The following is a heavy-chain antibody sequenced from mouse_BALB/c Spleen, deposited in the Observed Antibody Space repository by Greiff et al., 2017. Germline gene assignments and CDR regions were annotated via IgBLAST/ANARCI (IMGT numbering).Heavy chain of an antibody. CDR1: GFTFSSFG. D-gene: IGHD1-1*01. J-gene: IGHJ2*01. V-gene: IGHV5-17*02. CDR2: ISSGSSTI. CDR3: ARGTVVDYFDY. Sequence: EVQRVESGGGLVQPGGSRKLSCAASGFTFSSFGMHWVRQAPEKGLEWVAYISSGSSTIYYADTVKGRFTISRDNPKNTLFLQMTSQRSEDTAMYYCARGTVVDYFDYWGQGTTLTVSS.